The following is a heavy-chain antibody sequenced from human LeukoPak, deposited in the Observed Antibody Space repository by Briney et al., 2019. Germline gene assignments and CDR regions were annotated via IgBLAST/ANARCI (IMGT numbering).Heavy chain of an antibody. J-gene: IGHJ5*02. CDR2: ISSSGTTI. CDR1: GFTFNRYS. Sequence: GGSLRLSCAASGFTFNRYSMNWVRQAPGKGLEWISYISSSGTTIYYADSVQGRFIISRDNAKNSLYLQLNSLRAEDTAVYYCARVLSGSWDWFDPWGQGTLVTVSS. D-gene: IGHD3-22*01. CDR3: ARVLSGSWDWFDP. V-gene: IGHV3-48*04.